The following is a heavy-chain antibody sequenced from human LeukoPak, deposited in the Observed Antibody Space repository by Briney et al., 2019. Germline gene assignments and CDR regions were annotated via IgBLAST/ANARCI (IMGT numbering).Heavy chain of an antibody. Sequence: PGRSLRLSCAASGFTFSSYAMHWVRQAPGKGLEWVAVISYDGSNKYYADSVKGRFTISRDNSKNTLYLQMNSLRAEDTAVYYCAKDSDGMIVVVIGYFDYWGQGTLVTVSS. D-gene: IGHD3-22*01. V-gene: IGHV3-30-3*01. CDR3: AKDSDGMIVVVIGYFDY. CDR1: GFTFSSYA. CDR2: ISYDGSNK. J-gene: IGHJ4*02.